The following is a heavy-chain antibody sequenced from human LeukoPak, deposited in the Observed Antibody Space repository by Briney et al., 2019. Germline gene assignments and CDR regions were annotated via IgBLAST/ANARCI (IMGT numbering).Heavy chain of an antibody. D-gene: IGHD3-3*01. J-gene: IGHJ6*03. CDR2: TIPIFGTA. CDR1: VGTFSSYA. CDR3: ASGFLTIFGRVTYMDV. V-gene: IGHV1-69*13. Sequence: SVKVSCKASVGTFSSYAISWVRQAPGQGLEWMGRTIPIFGTANYAQKFQGRVTITADESTSTAYMELSSLRSEDTAVYYCASGFLTIFGRVTYMDVWGKGTTVTVSS.